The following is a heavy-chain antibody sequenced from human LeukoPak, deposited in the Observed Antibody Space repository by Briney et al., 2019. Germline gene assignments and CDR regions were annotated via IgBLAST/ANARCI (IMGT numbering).Heavy chain of an antibody. CDR1: GYSFTSYW. CDR2: IYPGDSDT. V-gene: IGHV5-51*01. Sequence: GESLKISCKGSGYSFTSYWIGWVRQMPGKGLEWMGIIYPGDSDTRYSPSFQGQVTISADKSISTAYLQWSSLKASDTATYYCARHVSPVRSSSYFDYWGQGTLVTVSS. D-gene: IGHD6-13*01. CDR3: ARHVSPVRSSSYFDY. J-gene: IGHJ4*02.